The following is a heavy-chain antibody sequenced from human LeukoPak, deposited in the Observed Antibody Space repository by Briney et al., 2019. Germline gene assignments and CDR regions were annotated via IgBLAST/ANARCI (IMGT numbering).Heavy chain of an antibody. CDR3: ARAPLRVDYFDY. CDR2: IWYDGSNK. J-gene: IGHJ4*02. Sequence: PGRSLRLSCAASGFTFSSYGMHWVRQAPGKGPEWVAVIWYDGSNKYYADSVKGRFTISRDNSKNTLYLQMNSLRAEDTAVYYCARAPLRVDYFDYWGQGTLVTVSS. V-gene: IGHV3-33*01. CDR1: GFTFSSYG. D-gene: IGHD3-3*01.